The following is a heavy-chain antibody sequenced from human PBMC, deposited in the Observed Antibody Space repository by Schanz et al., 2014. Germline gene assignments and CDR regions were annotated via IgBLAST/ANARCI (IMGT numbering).Heavy chain of an antibody. V-gene: IGHV3-74*01. CDR3: ARGGADSAMAHEY. CDR2: LNFDETYT. Sequence: LVVESGGELIQPGGSLRLSCEASGFTFSRYWMHWVRQAPGKGLEWVSRLNFDETYTSYADSVKGRFTISRDNAKNTVYLQMTSLRVEDTAVYYCARGGADSAMAHEYWGRGTLVTVSS. D-gene: IGHD5-18*01. J-gene: IGHJ4*02. CDR1: GFTFSRYW.